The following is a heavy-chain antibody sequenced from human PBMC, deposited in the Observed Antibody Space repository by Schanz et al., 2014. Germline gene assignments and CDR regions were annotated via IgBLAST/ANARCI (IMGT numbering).Heavy chain of an antibody. J-gene: IGHJ6*02. CDR1: GFTFSNYW. D-gene: IGHD5-18*01. CDR3: PTGGRRGYSHYFYGMDV. V-gene: IGHV3-15*01. CDR2: IKTKTDGGTT. Sequence: EVQLVESGGGLVQPGGSLRLSCAASGFTFSNYWIHWVRQAPGKGLEWVGRIKTKTDGGTTDYAAPVKGSFTISRDDSTNPLYLQMNSLKTEATAVYHCPTGGRRGYSHYFYGMDVWGQGTTVTVSS.